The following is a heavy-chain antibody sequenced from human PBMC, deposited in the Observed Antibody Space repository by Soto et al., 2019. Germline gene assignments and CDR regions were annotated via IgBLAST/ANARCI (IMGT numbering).Heavy chain of an antibody. CDR3: ARGSRQPLVIYEYYYVMDV. CDR2: INPSGGGS. CDR1: GYTFSFYY. V-gene: IGHV1-46*01. Sequence: HEQLLQAVAEVKKPGAALKLSCKASGYTFSFYYMQWVRQAPGRGLEWMGMINPSGGGSTYAETCEGRVTMSRDTSTTPVYMELSSLRSEDTAVYYCARGSRQPLVIYEYYYVMDVWGQGTTVTVS. J-gene: IGHJ6*02. D-gene: IGHD6-13*01.